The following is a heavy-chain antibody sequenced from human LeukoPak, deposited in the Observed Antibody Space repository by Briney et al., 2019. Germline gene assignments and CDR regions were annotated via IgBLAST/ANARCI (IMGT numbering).Heavy chain of an antibody. V-gene: IGHV1-18*01. Sequence: ASVKVSCKASGYTFTSSGISWVRQAPGQGLEWMGWISAYNGNTNYAQKFQGRVTMTTDISTSTAYMELRSLRSDDTAVYYCARDNVVLVPAVAPHYWGQGTLVTVSS. CDR1: GYTFTSSG. CDR3: ARDNVVLVPAVAPHY. D-gene: IGHD2-2*01. CDR2: ISAYNGNT. J-gene: IGHJ4*02.